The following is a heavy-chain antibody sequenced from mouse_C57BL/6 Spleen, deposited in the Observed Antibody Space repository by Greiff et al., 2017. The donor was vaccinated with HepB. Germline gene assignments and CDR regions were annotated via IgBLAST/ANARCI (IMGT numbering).Heavy chain of an antibody. CDR2: INPNNGGT. CDR3: ARRGFDY. CDR1: GYTFTDYY. J-gene: IGHJ2*01. Sequence: EVQLQQSGPELVKPGASVKISCKASGYTFTDYYMNWVKQSHGKSLEWIGDINPNNGGTSYNQKFKGKATLTVDKSSSTAYMELRSLTSEDSAVYYCARRGFDYRGQGTTLTVSS. V-gene: IGHV1-26*01.